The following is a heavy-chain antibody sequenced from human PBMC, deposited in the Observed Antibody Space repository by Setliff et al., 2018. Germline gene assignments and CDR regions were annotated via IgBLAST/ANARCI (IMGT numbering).Heavy chain of an antibody. CDR1: GGSISSGSYY. V-gene: IGHV4-39*01. CDR3: ATPGRRFGESIDY. J-gene: IGHJ4*02. D-gene: IGHD3-10*01. Sequence: PSETLSLTCTVSGGSISSGSYYWSWIRQPPGKGLEWIGCIYYSGSTYYNPSLKSRVTISVDTSKNQFSLKLTSVTAADTAVYYCATPGRRFGESIDYWGQGTLVTVSS. CDR2: IYYSGST.